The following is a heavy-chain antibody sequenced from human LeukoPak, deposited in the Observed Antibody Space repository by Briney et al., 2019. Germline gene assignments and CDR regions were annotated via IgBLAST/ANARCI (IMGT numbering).Heavy chain of an antibody. CDR2: IIPIFGTA. J-gene: IGHJ4*02. CDR3: ASTTPGKYCSSTSCYTLGRPAFDY. V-gene: IGHV1-69*13. D-gene: IGHD2-2*02. CDR1: GYIFTNHG. Sequence: ASVKVSCKASGYIFTNHGISWVRQAPGQGLEWMGGIIPIFGTANYAQKFQGRVTITADESTSTAYMELSSLRSEDTAVYYCASTTPGKYCSSTSCYTLGRPAFDYWGQGTLVTVSS.